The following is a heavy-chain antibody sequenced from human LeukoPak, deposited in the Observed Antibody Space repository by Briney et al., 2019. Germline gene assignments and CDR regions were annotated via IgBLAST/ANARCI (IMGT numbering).Heavy chain of an antibody. J-gene: IGHJ5*01. CDR2: IDDVGSGT. CDR3: ATVFDF. D-gene: IGHD2-21*02. Sequence: GGSLRLSCAVSGFTLSSNWMHWVRHVPGKGLEWVSRIDDVGSGTSYADSVKGRFTISRDDAKNTVYLQMNSLRAEDTAVYYCATVFDFWGQGTLVTVSS. CDR1: GFTLSSNW. V-gene: IGHV3-74*01.